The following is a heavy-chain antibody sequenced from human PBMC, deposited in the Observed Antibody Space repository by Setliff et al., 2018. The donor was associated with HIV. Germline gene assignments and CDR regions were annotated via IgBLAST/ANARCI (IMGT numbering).Heavy chain of an antibody. V-gene: IGHV1-3*01. CDR2: INAGNGDT. Sequence: ASVKVSCKASGYIFTNYVIHWVRQAPGQRLEWLGWINAGNGDTRYSQKFQGRIYITRDTSATTVYIELSRLRSEDTGLYYCARGGPFLPFYFNFWGQGTLVTVSS. CDR1: GYIFTNYV. J-gene: IGHJ4*02. CDR3: ARGGPFLPFYFNF. D-gene: IGHD3-16*01.